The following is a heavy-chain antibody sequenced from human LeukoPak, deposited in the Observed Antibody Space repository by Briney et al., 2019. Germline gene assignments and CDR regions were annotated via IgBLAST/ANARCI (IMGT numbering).Heavy chain of an antibody. J-gene: IGHJ4*02. D-gene: IGHD5-24*01. CDR1: GYTFTSYD. CDR3: ARGLRWLQSPYYFDY. V-gene: IGHV1-8*03. CDR2: MNPNSGNT. Sequence: ASVKVSCKASGYTFTSYDINWVRQATGQGLEWMGWMNPNSGNTGYAQKFLGRVTITRNTSISTAYMELSSLRSEDTAVYYCARGLRWLQSPYYFDYWGQGTLVTVSS.